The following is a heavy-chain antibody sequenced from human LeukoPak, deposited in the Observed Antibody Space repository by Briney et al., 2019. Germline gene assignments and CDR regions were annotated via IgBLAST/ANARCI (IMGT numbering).Heavy chain of an antibody. J-gene: IGHJ4*02. CDR1: GFSFSSYA. Sequence: GGSLRLSCAASGFSFSSYAMSWVRQAPGKGLEWVSAVSNSGGSTYYADSVKGRFTISRDNSKNTLYLQMNSLRADDTAVYYCAKAGHYGEYSRRFDYWGQGTLVTVSS. CDR3: AKAGHYGEYSRRFDY. V-gene: IGHV3-23*01. D-gene: IGHD4-17*01. CDR2: VSNSGGST.